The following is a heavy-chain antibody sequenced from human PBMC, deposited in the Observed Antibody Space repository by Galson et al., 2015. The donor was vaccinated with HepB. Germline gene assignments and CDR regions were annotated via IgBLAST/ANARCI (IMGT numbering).Heavy chain of an antibody. CDR1: GGSISGYY. Sequence: SETLSLTCTVSGGSISGYYWSWIRQSPGRGLEWIGYIYYSGSTNYDPSLKSRATISVNMSKNQFSLRLSSVTAADTAVYYCARHGSGHYLFYAFDIWGQGAMVTVSS. CDR2: IYYSGST. V-gene: IGHV4-59*08. J-gene: IGHJ3*02. CDR3: ARHGSGHYLFYAFDI. D-gene: IGHD3-22*01.